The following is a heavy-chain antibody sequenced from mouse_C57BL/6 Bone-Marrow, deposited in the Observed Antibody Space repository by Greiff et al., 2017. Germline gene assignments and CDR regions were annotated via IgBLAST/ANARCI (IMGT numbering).Heavy chain of an antibody. V-gene: IGHV1-67*01. CDR3: SRSDGYLFAY. Sequence: VQLQQSGPELVRPGVSVKISCKGSGYTFTDYAMHWVKQSHAKSLEWIGVISTYYGDASYNQKFKDKDTMTVDKSSSTAYLELARLTSEDSAVYYCSRSDGYLFAYWGQGTLVTVSA. J-gene: IGHJ3*01. CDR2: ISTYYGDA. CDR1: GYTFTDYA. D-gene: IGHD2-3*01.